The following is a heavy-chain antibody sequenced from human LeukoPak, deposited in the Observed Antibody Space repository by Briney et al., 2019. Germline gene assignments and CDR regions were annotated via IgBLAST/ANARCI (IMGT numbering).Heavy chain of an antibody. Sequence: PGGSLRLSCAASGFTFSSYAMTWVRQAPGKGLEWVSGITSDGGSTFYADSVKGRFTISRDNAKNSLYLQMNSLRAEDTAVYYCARCPRSSLYYYYYMDVWGKGTTVTVSS. D-gene: IGHD6-13*01. J-gene: IGHJ6*03. CDR2: ITSDGGST. CDR3: ARCPRSSLYYYYYMDV. CDR1: GFTFSSYA. V-gene: IGHV3-23*01.